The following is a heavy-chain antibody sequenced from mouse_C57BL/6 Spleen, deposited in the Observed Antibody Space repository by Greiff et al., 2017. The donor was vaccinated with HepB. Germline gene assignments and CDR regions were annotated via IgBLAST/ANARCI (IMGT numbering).Heavy chain of an antibody. D-gene: IGHD2-4*01. V-gene: IGHV1-54*01. J-gene: IGHJ4*01. CDR3: AREDYYYAMDY. CDR2: INPGSGGT. CDR1: GYAFTNYL. Sequence: VKLQESGAELVRPGTSVKVSCKASGYAFTNYLIEWVKQRPGQGLEWIGVINPGSGGTNYNEKFKGKATLTADKSSSTAYMQLSSLTSEDSAVYFCAREDYYYAMDYWGQGTSVTVSS.